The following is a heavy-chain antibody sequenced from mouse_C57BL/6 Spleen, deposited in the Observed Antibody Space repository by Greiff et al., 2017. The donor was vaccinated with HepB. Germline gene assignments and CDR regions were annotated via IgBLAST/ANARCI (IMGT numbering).Heavy chain of an antibody. Sequence: QVQLQQSGAELVRPGASVTLSCKASGYTFTDYEMHWVKQTPVHGLEWIGAIDPETGGTAYNQKFKGKAILTADKSSSTAYMELRSLTSEDSAVYYCTRYQGSSPYYAMDYWGQGTSVTVSS. V-gene: IGHV1-15*01. CDR2: IDPETGGT. CDR1: GYTFTDYE. D-gene: IGHD1-1*01. J-gene: IGHJ4*01. CDR3: TRYQGSSPYYAMDY.